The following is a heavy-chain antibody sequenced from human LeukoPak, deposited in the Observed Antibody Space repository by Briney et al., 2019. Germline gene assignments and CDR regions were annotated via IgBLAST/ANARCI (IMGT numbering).Heavy chain of an antibody. CDR1: GYTFTGYY. J-gene: IGHJ6*03. V-gene: IGHV1-2*02. D-gene: IGHD3-3*01. CDR3: AATDFWSGYYRGHYYYYMDV. CDR2: INPNSGGT. Sequence: ASVKVSCKASGYTFTGYYMHWVRQAPGQGLEWMGWINPNSGGTNYAQKFQGRVTITADESTSTAYMELSSLRSEDTAVYYCAATDFWSGYYRGHYYYYMDVWGKGTTVTVSS.